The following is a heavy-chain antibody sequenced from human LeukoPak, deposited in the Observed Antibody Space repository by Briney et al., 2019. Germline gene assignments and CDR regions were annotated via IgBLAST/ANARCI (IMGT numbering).Heavy chain of an antibody. CDR3: TTGIAVAGIRASDYYYMDV. Sequence: GWSLRLSWAAAEFTFSNAWMSWVRRARGKGLEMGGRIKTKTDGGTTDYAAHVKGRFTISRDDSKNTLYLQMNSLKTEDTAVYYCTTGIAVAGIRASDYYYMDVWGKGTTVTVSS. J-gene: IGHJ6*03. CDR1: EFTFSNAW. D-gene: IGHD6-19*01. V-gene: IGHV3-15*01. CDR2: IKTKTDGGTT.